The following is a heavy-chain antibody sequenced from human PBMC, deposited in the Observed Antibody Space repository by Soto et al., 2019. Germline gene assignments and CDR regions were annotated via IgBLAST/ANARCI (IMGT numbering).Heavy chain of an antibody. V-gene: IGHV1-69*01. D-gene: IGHD6-6*01. CDR1: GGTFSSYA. CDR3: ARGEEYSRSYPEHYYYGMDV. J-gene: IGHJ6*02. CDR2: IIPIFGTA. Sequence: QVQLVQSGAEVKKPGSSVKVSCKASGGTFSSYAISWVRQAPGQGLEWMGGIIPIFGTANYAQKLPGRVTITADESTSTAYMGLSSLRSEDTAVYYCARGEEYSRSYPEHYYYGMDVWGQGTTVTVSS.